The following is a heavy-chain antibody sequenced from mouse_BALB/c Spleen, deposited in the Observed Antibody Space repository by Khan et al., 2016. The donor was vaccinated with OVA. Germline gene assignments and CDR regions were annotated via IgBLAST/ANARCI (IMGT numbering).Heavy chain of an antibody. CDR2: IDPGSGGT. CDR1: GYSFTTYY. J-gene: IGHJ4*01. V-gene: IGHV1-42*01. Sequence: EVQLQESGPELVKPGASVKISCKASGYSFTTYYIHWVLQSPGKGLEWIGLIDPGSGGTNNNQKLKGKATLNADKSSSTAYIHLSNLTSEDSAVYYCTRQGPGAAFDYWGQGTPVTVSS. CDR3: TRQGPGAAFDY.